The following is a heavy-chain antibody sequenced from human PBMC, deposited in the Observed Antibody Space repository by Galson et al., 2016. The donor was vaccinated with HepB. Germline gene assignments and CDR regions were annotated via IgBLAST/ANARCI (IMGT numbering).Heavy chain of an antibody. J-gene: IGHJ6*02. CDR3: AKIWGKSSGWYGSSYYQYGMDV. CDR1: GFTFSSYA. V-gene: IGHV3-30*04. CDR2: ISYDESND. Sequence: SLRLSCAASGFTFSSYAMHWVRQAPGKGLEWVAVISYDESNDYYADSVKGRFTISRDNSKNTLYLQMNSLRVDDTAVYYCAKIWGKSSGWYGSSYYQYGMDVWGQGTTVSVSS. D-gene: IGHD6-19*01.